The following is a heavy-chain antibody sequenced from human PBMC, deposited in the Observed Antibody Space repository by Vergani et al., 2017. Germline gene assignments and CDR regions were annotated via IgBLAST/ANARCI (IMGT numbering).Heavy chain of an antibody. V-gene: IGHV4-59*01. J-gene: IGHJ6*03. Sequence: QVQLQESGPGLVKPSETLSLTCTVSGGPISSYYWSWIRQPPGKGLEWIGYIYYSGSTNYNPSLKSRVTISVDTSKNQFSLKLSSVTAADTAVYYCARVRSDWLFRDYYMDVWGKGTTVTVSS. CDR3: ARVRSDWLFRDYYMDV. D-gene: IGHD3-9*01. CDR1: GGPISSYY. CDR2: IYYSGST.